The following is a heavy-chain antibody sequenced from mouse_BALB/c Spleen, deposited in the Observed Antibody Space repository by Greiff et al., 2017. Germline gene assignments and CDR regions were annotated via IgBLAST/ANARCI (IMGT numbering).Heavy chain of an antibody. CDR3: ARQLRSFAY. Sequence: DAMLVESGGGLVKPGGSLKLSCAASGFTFSSYAMSWVRQTPEKRLEWVASISSGGSTYYPDSVKGRFTISRDNARNILYLQMSSLRSEDTAMYYCARQLRSFAYWGQGTLVTVSA. V-gene: IGHV5-6-5*01. D-gene: IGHD1-1*01. CDR1: GFTFSSYA. J-gene: IGHJ3*01. CDR2: ISSGGST.